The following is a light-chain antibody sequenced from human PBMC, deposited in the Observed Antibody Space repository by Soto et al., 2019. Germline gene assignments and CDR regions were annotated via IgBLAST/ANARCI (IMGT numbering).Light chain of an antibody. CDR2: GAS. V-gene: IGKV3-15*01. CDR3: QQYKNGPRWT. J-gene: IGKJ1*01. Sequence: EIVMTQSPATLSVSPGERATLSCRASQSVSRNLAWYQQKPGQAPRLLIYGASTRATGIPARFSGSGSGTEFPLTISSLQAEDFAVYYCQQYKNGPRWTFGQGTKVDIK. CDR1: QSVSRN.